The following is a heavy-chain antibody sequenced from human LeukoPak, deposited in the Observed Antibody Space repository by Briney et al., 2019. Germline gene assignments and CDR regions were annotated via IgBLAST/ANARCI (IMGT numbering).Heavy chain of an antibody. D-gene: IGHD2-21*02. Sequence: SVKVSCEASGGTFSSYAISWVRQAPGQGLEWMGRIIPIFGTANYAQKFQGRVTITTDESTSTAYMELSSLRSEDTAVYYCARDAYCGGDCYQYFQHWGQGTLVTVSS. CDR3: ARDAYCGGDCYQYFQH. J-gene: IGHJ1*01. CDR2: IIPIFGTA. CDR1: GGTFSSYA. V-gene: IGHV1-69*05.